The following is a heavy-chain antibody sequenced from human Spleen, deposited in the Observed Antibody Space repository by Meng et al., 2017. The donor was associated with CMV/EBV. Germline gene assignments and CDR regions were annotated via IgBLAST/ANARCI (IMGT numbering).Heavy chain of an antibody. CDR1: GFTFSDYY. Sequence: GESLKISCAASGFTFSDYYMSWIRQAPGKGLEWVSYISSSGSTIYYADSVKGRFTISRDNAKNSLYLQMNSLRAEDTAVYYCARPYRFSNHYYYYGMDVWGQGTTVTVSS. CDR2: ISSSGSTI. J-gene: IGHJ6*02. D-gene: IGHD3-16*02. V-gene: IGHV3-11*04. CDR3: ARPYRFSNHYYYYGMDV.